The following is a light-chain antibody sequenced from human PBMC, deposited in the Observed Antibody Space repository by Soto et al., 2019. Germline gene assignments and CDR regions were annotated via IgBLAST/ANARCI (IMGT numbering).Light chain of an antibody. CDR1: SSDVGSYNY. V-gene: IGLV2-11*01. J-gene: IGLJ2*01. CDR2: DVS. CDR3: CSYAGSYTFVV. Sequence: QSALTQPRSVSGSRGQSVTISCTGTSSDVGSYNYVSWYQHHPGKAPKLMIYDVSERPSGVPDRFSGSKSGNTASLTISGLQAEDEADYYCCSYAGSYTFVVFGGGTKLTVL.